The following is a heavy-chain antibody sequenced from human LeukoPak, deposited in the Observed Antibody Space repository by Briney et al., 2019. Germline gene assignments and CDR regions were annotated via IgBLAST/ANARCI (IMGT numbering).Heavy chain of an antibody. J-gene: IGHJ5*02. Sequence: AASVKVSCKASGYTFTSYYMHWVRQAPGQGLEWMGIINPSGGSTSYAQKFQGRVTMTRDMSTSTVYMELSSLRSEDTAVYYCARVAYYYDSSGYYWFDPWGQGTLVTVSS. CDR2: INPSGGST. V-gene: IGHV1-46*01. CDR3: ARVAYYYDSSGYYWFDP. D-gene: IGHD3-22*01. CDR1: GYTFTSYY.